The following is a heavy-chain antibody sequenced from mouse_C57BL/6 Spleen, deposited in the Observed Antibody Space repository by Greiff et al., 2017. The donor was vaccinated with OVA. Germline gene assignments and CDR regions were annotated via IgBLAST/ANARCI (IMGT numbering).Heavy chain of an antibody. D-gene: IGHD2-5*01. Sequence: VQLQQPGAELVKPGASVKLSCKASGYTFTSYWMHWVKQRPGQGLEWIGMIHPNSGSTNYNEKFKSKATLTVDKSSSTAYMQLSSLTSEDSAVYYCARYYSSCDAMDYWGKGTSVTVSS. J-gene: IGHJ4*01. CDR2: IHPNSGST. CDR3: ARYYSSCDAMDY. CDR1: GYTFTSYW. V-gene: IGHV1-64*01.